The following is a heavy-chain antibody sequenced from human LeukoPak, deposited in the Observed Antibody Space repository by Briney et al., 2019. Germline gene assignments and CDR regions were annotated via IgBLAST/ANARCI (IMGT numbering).Heavy chain of an antibody. CDR3: ARDRIVVVPAALYGMDV. J-gene: IGHJ6*02. CDR1: GGPISSYY. D-gene: IGHD2-2*01. V-gene: IGHV4-59*01. CDR2: IYYSGST. Sequence: SETLSLTCTVSGGPISSYYWSWIRQPPGKGLEWIGYIYYSGSTNYNPSLKSRVTISVDTSKNQFSLKLSSVTAADTAVYYCARDRIVVVPAALYGMDVWGQGTTVTVSS.